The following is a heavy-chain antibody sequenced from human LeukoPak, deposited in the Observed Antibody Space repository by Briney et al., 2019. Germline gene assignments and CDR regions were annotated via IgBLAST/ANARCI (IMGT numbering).Heavy chain of an antibody. CDR1: GGTFSSYA. D-gene: IGHD6-13*01. V-gene: IGHV1-69*04. J-gene: IGHJ5*02. CDR2: IIPILGIA. CDR3: ARIGVAAAGTT. Sequence: ASVKVSCKASGGTFSSYAISWVRQAPGQGLEWMGRIIPILGIANYAQKFQGRVTITADKSTSTAYVELSSLRSEDTAVYYCARIGVAAAGTTWGQGTLVTVSS.